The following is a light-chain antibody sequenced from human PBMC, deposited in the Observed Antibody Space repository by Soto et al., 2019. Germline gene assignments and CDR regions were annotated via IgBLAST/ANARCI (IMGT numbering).Light chain of an antibody. J-gene: IGLJ1*01. CDR3: SSYTSRSTDV. Sequence: QSALTQPPSVSGSPGQSVAISCTGTSSDVGGSNGVSWYQQPPGTAPKLMIYDGSNRPSGVPDRFSGSKSGNTASLTISGLQAEDEGDYYCSSYTSRSTDVFGTGTKVTVL. CDR2: DGS. CDR1: SSDVGGSNG. V-gene: IGLV2-18*02.